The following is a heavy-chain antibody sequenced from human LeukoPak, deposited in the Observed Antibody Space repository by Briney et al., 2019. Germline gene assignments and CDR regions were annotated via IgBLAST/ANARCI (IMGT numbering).Heavy chain of an antibody. V-gene: IGHV1-2*06. Sequence: ASVKVSCTASAYTFTAGYYIHWVRQAPGQGLEWMGRINSYSGGTNYALKFQGRVTMTRDTSMSTAYMDLSSLTSDDTAVYFCVRDNGAYWGQGTLVTVSS. J-gene: IGHJ4*02. D-gene: IGHD2-8*01. CDR2: INSYSGGT. CDR3: VRDNGAY. CDR1: AYTFTAGYY.